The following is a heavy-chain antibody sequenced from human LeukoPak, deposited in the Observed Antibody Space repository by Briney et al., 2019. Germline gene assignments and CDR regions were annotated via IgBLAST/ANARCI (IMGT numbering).Heavy chain of an antibody. V-gene: IGHV3-7*01. D-gene: IGHD7-27*01. CDR1: GFIFSGCS. Sequence: PGGSLRVSCAASGFIFSGCSLSWVRQAPGKGLEWVATINEIGSQTYYDGSVKGRFTISRDNARNSLFLEMRSLRVEDTAVYYCARLLGTVTTYDYWGQGTLVTVSS. CDR2: INEIGSQT. CDR3: ARLLGTVTTYDY. J-gene: IGHJ4*02.